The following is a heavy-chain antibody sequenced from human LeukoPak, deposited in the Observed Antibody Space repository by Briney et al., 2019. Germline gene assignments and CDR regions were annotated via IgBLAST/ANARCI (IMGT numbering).Heavy chain of an antibody. CDR1: GYSFTSYW. Sequence: GESLKISCKGSGYSFTSYWIGWVRQMPGKGLEWMGIIYPGDSDTRYNPSFQGQVTISADKSISTAYLQWSSLKASDTAMYYCARRGGLGSSWYYFDYWGQGTLVTVSS. CDR2: IYPGDSDT. CDR3: ARRGGLGSSWYYFDY. V-gene: IGHV5-51*01. D-gene: IGHD6-13*01. J-gene: IGHJ4*02.